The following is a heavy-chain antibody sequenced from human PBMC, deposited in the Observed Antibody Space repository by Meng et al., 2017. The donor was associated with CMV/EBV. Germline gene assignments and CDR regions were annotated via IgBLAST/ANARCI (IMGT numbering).Heavy chain of an antibody. CDR3: ARARKYYYDTPGDFDY. D-gene: IGHD3-22*01. J-gene: IGHJ4*02. CDR1: GFTFSSYW. CDR2: INSDGSST. V-gene: IGHV3-74*01. Sequence: GESLKISCAASGFTFSSYWMHWVRQAPGKGLVWVSRINSDGSSTYYADSVKGRFTISRDNSKNTLYLQMNSLRAEDTAVYYCARARKYYYDTPGDFDYWGQGTLVTVSS.